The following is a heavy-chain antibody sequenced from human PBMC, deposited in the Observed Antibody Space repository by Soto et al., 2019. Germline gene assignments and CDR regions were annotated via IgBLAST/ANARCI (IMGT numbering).Heavy chain of an antibody. CDR2: ISDGGTTI. Sequence: EAELVESGGGLVQPGGSLTLSCAAYGFIFSDYEVDWVRQAPGRGPEWISYISDGGTTIYYAASVKGRFTISRDDAKKSLYLQMNNLRVDDTAIYFCVKEYCTGGTCFDAFDLWGQGTVVTVSS. J-gene: IGHJ3*01. CDR3: VKEYCTGGTCFDAFDL. CDR1: GFIFSDYE. D-gene: IGHD2-8*02. V-gene: IGHV3-48*03.